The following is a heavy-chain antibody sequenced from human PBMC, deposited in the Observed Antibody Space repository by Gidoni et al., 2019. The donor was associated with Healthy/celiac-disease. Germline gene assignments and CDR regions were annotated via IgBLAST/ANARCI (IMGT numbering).Heavy chain of an antibody. J-gene: IGHJ3*02. CDR3: AREGQLVQDAFDI. CDR1: GGSISSYY. CDR2: IYYSGST. V-gene: IGHV4-59*01. Sequence: QVQLQESGPGLVKPSETLSLTRTVSGGSISSYYWSWIRQPPGKGLEWIGYIYYSGSTNYNPSLKSRVTISVDTSKNQFSLKLSSVTAADTAVYYCAREGQLVQDAFDIWGQGTMVTVSS. D-gene: IGHD6-6*01.